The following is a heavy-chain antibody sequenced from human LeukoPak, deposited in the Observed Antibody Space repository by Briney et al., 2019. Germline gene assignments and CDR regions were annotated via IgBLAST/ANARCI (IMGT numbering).Heavy chain of an antibody. Sequence: ASVKVSCKASGYTFTSYDINWVRQAPGQGLQWMGWIHPNSGGTNYAQKFQDRVTMTRDTSISTAYMELSRLRSDDTAVYYCARPFRGYFDWWTDAFDVWGQGTMVTVSS. J-gene: IGHJ3*01. D-gene: IGHD3-9*01. CDR3: ARPFRGYFDWWTDAFDV. CDR2: IHPNSGGT. V-gene: IGHV1-2*02. CDR1: GYTFTSYD.